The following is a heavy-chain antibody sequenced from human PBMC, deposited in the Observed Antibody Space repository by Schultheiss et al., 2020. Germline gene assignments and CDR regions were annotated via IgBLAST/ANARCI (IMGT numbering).Heavy chain of an antibody. D-gene: IGHD2-15*01. V-gene: IGHV3-30*18. J-gene: IGHJ3*02. Sequence: GSLRLSCAASGFTFSSYGMHWVRQAPGKGLEWVAVISYDGSNKYYADSVKGRFTISRDNSKNTLYLQMNSLRAEDTAVYYCAKGLNSWADAFDIWGQGTMVNVSS. CDR1: GFTFSSYG. CDR3: AKGLNSWADAFDI. CDR2: ISYDGSNK.